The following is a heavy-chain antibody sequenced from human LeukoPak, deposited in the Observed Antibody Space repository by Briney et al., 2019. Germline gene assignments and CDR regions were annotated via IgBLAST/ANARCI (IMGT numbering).Heavy chain of an antibody. CDR1: GGSISSSNYY. D-gene: IGHD4-17*01. CDR3: ASTVTVTTDY. J-gene: IGHJ4*02. Sequence: SETLSLTCTVSGGSISSSNYYWGWIRQPPGKGLEWIGSLYSSGNTYYNPSLKSRVTISVDSSKNQFSLKLTSVTAADTAVYYCASTVTVTTDYWGQGTLVTVSS. V-gene: IGHV4-39*01. CDR2: LYSSGNT.